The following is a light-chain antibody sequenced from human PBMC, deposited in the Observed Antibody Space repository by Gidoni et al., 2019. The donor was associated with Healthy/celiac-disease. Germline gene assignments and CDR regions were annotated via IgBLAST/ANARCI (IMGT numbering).Light chain of an antibody. CDR3: QQYDNPWFT. V-gene: IGKV1-33*01. CDR2: DAS. CDR1: QDISNY. Sequence: DIQMTQSPSSLSASVGDRVTITCQASQDISNYINWYQQKPGKAPKLLIYDASNLETGVPSRFSGSGSGTDFTFTISSLQPEDIATYYCQQYDNPWFTFXPXTKVDIK. J-gene: IGKJ3*01.